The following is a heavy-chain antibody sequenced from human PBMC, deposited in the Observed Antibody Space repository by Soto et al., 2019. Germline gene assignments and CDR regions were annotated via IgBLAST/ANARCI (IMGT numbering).Heavy chain of an antibody. CDR1: GGSISTFL. V-gene: IGHV4-59*12. CDR3: ARWWSGSRQGFDP. J-gene: IGHJ5*02. Sequence: PSETLSLTCTVTGGSISTFLWNWIRQPPGKGLEWIGSIYYSGSTNYNPSLNSRVTISVDTSKNQFSLKLNSVTAADTAVYYCARWWSGSRQGFDPWGQGTLVTVSS. CDR2: IYYSGST. D-gene: IGHD3-3*01.